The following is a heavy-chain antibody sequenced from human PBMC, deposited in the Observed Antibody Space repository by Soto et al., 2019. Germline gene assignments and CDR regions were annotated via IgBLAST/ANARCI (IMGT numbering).Heavy chain of an antibody. CDR2: IYSGGKT. CDR3: ARGEYYDY. CDR1: GFTVSGNY. J-gene: IGHJ4*02. Sequence: VQLVESGGGLVQPGGSLRLSCAASGFTVSGNYMTWGRQAPGKGLEWVSVIYSGGKTYYADSVKGRFIIYRDKSKNTLYLQMNDLRVEDTAVYYCARGEYYDYWGQGTLVIVSS. V-gene: IGHV3-66*01.